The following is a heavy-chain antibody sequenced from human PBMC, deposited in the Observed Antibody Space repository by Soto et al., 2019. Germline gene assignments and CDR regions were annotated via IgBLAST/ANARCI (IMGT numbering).Heavy chain of an antibody. CDR1: GGSISSSSYY. CDR2: IYYSGST. J-gene: IGHJ4*02. D-gene: IGHD3-10*01. Sequence: SETLSLTCTVSGGSISSSSYYWGWIRQPPGKGLEWIGSIYYSGSTYYNPSLKSRVTISVDTSKNQFSLKLSSVTAADTAVYYCARRTMVRGAFDYWGQGTLVTVSS. CDR3: ARRTMVRGAFDY. V-gene: IGHV4-39*01.